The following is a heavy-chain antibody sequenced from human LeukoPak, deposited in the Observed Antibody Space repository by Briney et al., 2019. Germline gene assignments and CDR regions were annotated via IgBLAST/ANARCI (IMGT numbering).Heavy chain of an antibody. CDR1: GGSFSGYY. V-gene: IGHV4-34*12. CDR2: IFHRGDP. D-gene: IGHD6-6*01. Sequence: NTSETLSLTCAVHGGSFSGYYWSWIRLPPGKGLEWIGEIFHRGDPNYNPSLKSRVTISVDTSENQFSLNLSSVAATDSAVYFCTGSSRSTRYYFDYWGQGILVTVSS. J-gene: IGHJ4*02. CDR3: TGSSRSTRYYFDY.